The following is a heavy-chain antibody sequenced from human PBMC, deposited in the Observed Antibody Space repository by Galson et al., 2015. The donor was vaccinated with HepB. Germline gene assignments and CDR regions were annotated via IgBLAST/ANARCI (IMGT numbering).Heavy chain of an antibody. CDR1: GYTFTSYG. D-gene: IGHD1-14*01. V-gene: IGHV1-18*04. CDR3: AGDPRISSSCPECSFGITGTTRDRWFDP. CDR2: ISAYNGNT. Sequence: VKVSCKASGYTFTSYGISWVRQAPGQGLEWMGWISAYNGNTNYAQKLQGRVTMTTDTSTSTAYTELRSLRSDDTAVYYCAGDPRISSSCPECSFGITGTTRDRWFDPWGQGTLVTVSS. J-gene: IGHJ5*02.